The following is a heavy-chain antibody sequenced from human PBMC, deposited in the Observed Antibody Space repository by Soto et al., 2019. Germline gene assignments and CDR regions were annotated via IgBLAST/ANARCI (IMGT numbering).Heavy chain of an antibody. CDR2: IYSGSTKM. CDR3: ARSIPQFDY. V-gene: IGHV3-21*01. D-gene: IGHD2-2*02. CDR1: GFSFSSYS. J-gene: IGHJ4*02. Sequence: KSGGSLRLSCAVSGFSFSSYSMSWLRQTPGKGLEWVSSIYSGSTKMFFADSVKGRFTISRDNAKNSLYLQMHSLTAEDTAVYYCARSIPQFDYWGQGTLVTVSS.